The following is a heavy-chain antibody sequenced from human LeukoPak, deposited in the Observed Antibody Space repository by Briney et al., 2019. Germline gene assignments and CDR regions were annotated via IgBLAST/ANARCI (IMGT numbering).Heavy chain of an antibody. CDR1: GGSISSSSYY. V-gene: IGHV4-39*01. D-gene: IGHD6-13*01. Sequence: SETLSLTCTVSGGSISSSSYYWGWIRQPPGKGLEWIGSIYYSGSTYYNPSLKSRVTISVDTSKNQFSLKLSSVTAADTAVYYCATMGGIAAAGLNWFDPWGQGTLVTVSS. CDR3: ATMGGIAAAGLNWFDP. CDR2: IYYSGST. J-gene: IGHJ5*02.